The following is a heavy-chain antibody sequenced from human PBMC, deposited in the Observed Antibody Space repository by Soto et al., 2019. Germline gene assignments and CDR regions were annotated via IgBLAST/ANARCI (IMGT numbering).Heavy chain of an antibody. CDR1: GYSFTSYW. D-gene: IGHD5-12*01. CDR3: ARQGRDGYNRPRGALR. CDR2: IYPGDSDT. Sequence: GESLKISCKGSGYSFTSYWIGWVRQMPGKGLEWMGIIYPGDSDTRYSPSFQGQVTISADKSISTAYLQWSSLKASDTAMYYCARQGRDGYNRPRGALRWGQGTLVTVSS. J-gene: IGHJ4*02. V-gene: IGHV5-51*01.